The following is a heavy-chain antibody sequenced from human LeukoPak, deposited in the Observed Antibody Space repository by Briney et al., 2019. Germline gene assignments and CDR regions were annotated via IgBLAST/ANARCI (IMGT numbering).Heavy chain of an antibody. V-gene: IGHV3-23*01. J-gene: IGHJ4*02. Sequence: PGGSLRLSCAASGFTFSSYAMTWVRQAPGKGLEWVSAISGSGGSTYYADSLKGRFTISRDNSKNTLYLQMNSLRAEDTAVYYCAKVEVPYDSSVQPYYFDYWGQGTLVTVSS. CDR2: ISGSGGST. CDR1: GFTFSSYA. CDR3: AKVEVPYDSSVQPYYFDY. D-gene: IGHD3-22*01.